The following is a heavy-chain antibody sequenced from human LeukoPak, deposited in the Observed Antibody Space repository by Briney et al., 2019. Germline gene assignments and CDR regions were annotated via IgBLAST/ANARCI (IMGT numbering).Heavy chain of an antibody. CDR3: ARGRSGYNCAFDF. D-gene: IGHD5-24*01. CDR2: VYYSGST. V-gene: IGHV4-59*01. Sequence: PSETLSLTCTVSGVSITGYYWSWIRQPPGKGLAWIRYVYYSGSTDNNPSLKSRVTISVDTSKNQFSLKLSSVTAADTAVYYCARGRSGYNCAFDFWGQGTMVTVSS. CDR1: GVSITGYY. J-gene: IGHJ3*01.